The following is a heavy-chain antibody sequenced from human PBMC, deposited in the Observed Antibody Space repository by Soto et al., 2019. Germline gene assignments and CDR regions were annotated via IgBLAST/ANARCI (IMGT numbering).Heavy chain of an antibody. Sequence: GGSLRLSCAASGFTFSTYAMSWVRQAPGKGLEWVSAISTSGGSTYYAGSVKGRFTISRDNSRNTLYLQMDSLRAEDKAVYYCAKESGMDVWGQGTTVTVSS. CDR2: ISTSGGST. V-gene: IGHV3-23*01. CDR1: GFTFSTYA. CDR3: AKESGMDV. J-gene: IGHJ6*02.